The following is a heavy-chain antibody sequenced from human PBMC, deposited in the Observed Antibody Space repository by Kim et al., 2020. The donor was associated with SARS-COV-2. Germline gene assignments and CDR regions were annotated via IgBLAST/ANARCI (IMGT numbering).Heavy chain of an antibody. Sequence: GGSLRLSCAASGFSFSDSYMSWIRQAPGKGLEWVAYIKSDGSSIKYADAVNGRFTISRDNAKKSLSLQMNSLTPEDTAVYYCLREPSIWGQGTLVTVSS. J-gene: IGHJ4*02. D-gene: IGHD2-21*01. CDR2: IKSDGSSI. CDR3: LREPSI. V-gene: IGHV3-11*01. CDR1: GFSFSDSY.